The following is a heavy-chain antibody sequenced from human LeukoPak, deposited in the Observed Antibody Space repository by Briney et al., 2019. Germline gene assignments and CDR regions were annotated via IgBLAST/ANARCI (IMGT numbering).Heavy chain of an antibody. D-gene: IGHD3-10*01. Sequence: GGSLTLLCTASGLPFSSYAKSCPRQAPGKGLEWVSAISGSGGSTYYADSVKGRFTISRDNSKNTLYLQMNSLRAEDTAVYYCAKWGSGSPSDGMDVWGQGTTVTVSS. CDR1: GLPFSSYA. CDR2: ISGSGGST. CDR3: AKWGSGSPSDGMDV. J-gene: IGHJ6*02. V-gene: IGHV3-23*01.